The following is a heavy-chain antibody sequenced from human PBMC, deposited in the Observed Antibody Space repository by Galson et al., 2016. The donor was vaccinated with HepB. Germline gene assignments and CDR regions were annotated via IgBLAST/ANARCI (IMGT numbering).Heavy chain of an antibody. CDR1: GFIFSSYS. D-gene: IGHD2-21*02. J-gene: IGHJ3*02. CDR2: ICPTGST. CDR3: AREMCDGDCTDAFDI. V-gene: IGHV4-4*02. Sequence: SLRLSCAASGFIFSSYSMNWVRQPPGKGLEWIGEICPTGSTNYNPSLKSRVFMSVGQSKNQFSLKLTSVTAADTAVYYCAREMCDGDCTDAFDIWGQGTMVTVSS.